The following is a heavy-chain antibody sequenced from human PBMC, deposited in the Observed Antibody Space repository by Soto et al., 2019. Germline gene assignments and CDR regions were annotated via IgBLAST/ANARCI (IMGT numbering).Heavy chain of an antibody. CDR3: ASHGVDIVLVPGAFDI. Sequence: PGGSLRLSCAASGFTFSSYSMNWVRQAPGKGLEWVSSISSSSSYIYYADSVKGRFTISRDNAKNSLYLQMNSLRAEDTAVYYCASHGVDIVLVPGAFDIWGQGTMVTVSS. CDR2: ISSSSSYI. V-gene: IGHV3-21*01. CDR1: GFTFSSYS. J-gene: IGHJ3*02. D-gene: IGHD2-2*03.